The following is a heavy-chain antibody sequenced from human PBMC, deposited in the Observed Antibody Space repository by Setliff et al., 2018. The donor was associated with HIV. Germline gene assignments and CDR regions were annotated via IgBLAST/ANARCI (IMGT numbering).Heavy chain of an antibody. CDR3: ARGRWLQSAFDY. D-gene: IGHD5-12*01. V-gene: IGHV1-18*01. CDR2: ISPYNGDT. Sequence: ASVKVSCKASGYAFKTYGISWVRQVPGQGLEWMGWISPYNGDTRYAQKFQGRVTLTTDTTTNTAYMEVRTLRSDDTAVYYCARGRWLQSAFDYWGQGILVTVSS. CDR1: GYAFKTYG. J-gene: IGHJ4*02.